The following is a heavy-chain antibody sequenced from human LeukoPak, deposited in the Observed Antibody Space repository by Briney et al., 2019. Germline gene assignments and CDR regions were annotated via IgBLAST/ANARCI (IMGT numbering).Heavy chain of an antibody. J-gene: IGHJ6*03. D-gene: IGHD3-3*01. CDR3: AKDAEYYDFWSGYYYYYYYMDV. CDR1: GFTFSSYA. Sequence: PGGSLRLSCAASGFTFSSYAMSWVRQAPGKGLEWVSAISGSGGSTYYADSLKGRFTISRDNSKNTLYLQMNSLRAEDTAVYYCAKDAEYYDFWSGYYYYYYYMDVWGKGTTVTVSS. V-gene: IGHV3-23*01. CDR2: ISGSGGST.